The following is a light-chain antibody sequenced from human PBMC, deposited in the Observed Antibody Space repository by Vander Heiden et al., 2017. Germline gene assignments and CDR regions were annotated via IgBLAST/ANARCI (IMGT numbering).Light chain of an antibody. J-gene: IGLJ2*01. CDR1: SSDVGGYNY. Sequence: SVSASPGQSITISCTGTSSDVGGYNYVSWYQQHPGKAPKLMIYEVSNRPSGVSNRFSGSKSGNTASLTISGLQAEDEADYYCSSYTSSSTLVFGGGTKLTVL. V-gene: IGLV2-14*01. CDR3: SSYTSSSTLV. CDR2: EVS.